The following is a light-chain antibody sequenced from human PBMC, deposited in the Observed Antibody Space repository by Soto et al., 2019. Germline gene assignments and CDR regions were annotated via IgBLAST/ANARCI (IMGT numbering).Light chain of an antibody. V-gene: IGKV3-20*01. J-gene: IGKJ2*01. CDR3: QQYGTSPYT. Sequence: EIVSTQSPGTLSLSPGERVTLSCRASQSVSNSYLAWHQQKPGQAPRLLIYGASSRPTGIPDRFSGSGSGTDFTLTISRLEPEDSAVYYCQQYGTSPYTFGQGTKLEI. CDR2: GAS. CDR1: QSVSNSY.